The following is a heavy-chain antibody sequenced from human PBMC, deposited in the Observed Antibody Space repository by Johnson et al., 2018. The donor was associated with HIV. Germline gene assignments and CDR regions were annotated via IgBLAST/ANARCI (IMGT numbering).Heavy chain of an antibody. D-gene: IGHD6-6*01. CDR1: GFTFSDYY. J-gene: IGHJ3*02. V-gene: IGHV3-11*01. CDR3: AKTGGIAARLTPSPAFDI. Sequence: QVQLVESGGGAVQPGRSLRLSCAASGFTFSDYYMSWIRQTPGKGLEWVSYISSGGGSVHYAESVKGRFIISRDNAKNSLFVEMNSLRAADTAVYYCAKTGGIAARLTPSPAFDIWGQGTMVTVSS. CDR2: ISSGGGSV.